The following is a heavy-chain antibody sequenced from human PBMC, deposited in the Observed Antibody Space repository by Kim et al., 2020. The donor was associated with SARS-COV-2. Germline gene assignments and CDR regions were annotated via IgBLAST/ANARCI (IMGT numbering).Heavy chain of an antibody. V-gene: IGHV1-3*01. J-gene: IGHJ3*02. Sequence: FQGRVTITRDTSASKAYMELSSLRSEDTAVYYCARRYYYDSSGYYAFDIWGQGTMVTVSS. CDR3: ARRYYYDSSGYYAFDI. D-gene: IGHD3-22*01.